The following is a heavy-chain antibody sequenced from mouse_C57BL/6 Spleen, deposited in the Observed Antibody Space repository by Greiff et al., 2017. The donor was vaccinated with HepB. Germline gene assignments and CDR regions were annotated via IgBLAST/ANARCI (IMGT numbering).Heavy chain of an antibody. CDR1: GFTFSSYG. D-gene: IGHD3-2*01. V-gene: IGHV5-6*01. CDR3: ASHRGDNYYAMDY. Sequence: EVKLVESGGDLVKPGGSLKLSCAASGFTFSSYGMSWVRQTPDKRLEWVATISSGGSYTYYPDSVKGRFTISRDNAKNTLYLQMSSLKSEDTAMYYCASHRGDNYYAMDYWGHGTSVTVSS. J-gene: IGHJ4*01. CDR2: ISSGGSYT.